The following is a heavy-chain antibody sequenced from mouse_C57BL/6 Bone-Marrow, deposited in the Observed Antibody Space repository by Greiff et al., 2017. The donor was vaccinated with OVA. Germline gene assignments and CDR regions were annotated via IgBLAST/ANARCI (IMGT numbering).Heavy chain of an antibody. V-gene: IGHV1-69*01. CDR2: IDPSDSYT. J-gene: IGHJ3*01. CDR1: GYTFPSYW. Sequence: QVQLKQPGAELVMPGASVKLSCKASGYTFPSYWMHWVTQRPGQGLAWIGEIDPSDSYTNYHQKFKGTSTLTVAKSSSTAYMQLSSLTSADSADDDWARGTWCAYWGKGTLVTVAA. CDR3: ARGTWCAY.